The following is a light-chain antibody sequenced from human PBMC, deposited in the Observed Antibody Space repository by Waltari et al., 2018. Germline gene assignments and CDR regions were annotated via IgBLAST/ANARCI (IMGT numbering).Light chain of an antibody. Sequence: IVITQSPDTLSVSPGETATLSCRASRNINSNLAWYPQKPGQPPRPLIHAASTRAPGVPARFSGSGSGTEFTLTSSNLQSEDFAVYYCQQYSNWPPITFGQGTRLEIK. V-gene: IGKV3-15*01. CDR2: AAS. J-gene: IGKJ5*01. CDR3: QQYSNWPPIT. CDR1: RNINSN.